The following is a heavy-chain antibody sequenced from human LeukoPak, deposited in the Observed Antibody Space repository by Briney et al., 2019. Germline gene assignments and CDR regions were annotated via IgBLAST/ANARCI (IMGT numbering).Heavy chain of an antibody. CDR1: GFTVSTKY. D-gene: IGHD3-3*02. CDR3: ARVGDHFHWNLDL. Sequence: PGGSLRLSCAASGFTVSTKYMNWVRQAPGKGLECVSIIYSGATTYSADSVKGRFTISRDTSKNTLSLQMNSLRAEDTAVYFCARVGDHFHWNLDLWGRGTLVSVSS. J-gene: IGHJ2*01. V-gene: IGHV3-53*01. CDR2: IYSGATT.